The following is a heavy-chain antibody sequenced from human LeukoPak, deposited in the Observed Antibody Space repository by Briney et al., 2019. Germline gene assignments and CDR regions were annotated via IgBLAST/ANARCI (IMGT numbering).Heavy chain of an antibody. CDR1: GFTFISYA. V-gene: IGHV3-30-3*01. J-gene: IGHJ4*02. Sequence: PGGSLRLSCAASGFTFISYAMYWVRQAPGKGLEWVAVISYDGSNKYYADSVRGRFTISRDNSKNTLYLQMNSLRAEDTALYYCARPGQLLTTTPSDYWGQGTLVTVSS. CDR3: ARPGQLLTTTPSDY. D-gene: IGHD2-2*01. CDR2: ISYDGSNK.